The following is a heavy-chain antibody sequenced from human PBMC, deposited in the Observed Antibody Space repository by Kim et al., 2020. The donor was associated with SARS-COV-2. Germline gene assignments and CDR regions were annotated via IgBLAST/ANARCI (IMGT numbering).Heavy chain of an antibody. V-gene: IGHV1-3*01. J-gene: IGHJ4*02. D-gene: IGHD3-9*01. CDR2: INAGNGNT. CDR3: ARIFSTLGYFDWLSKREEYYFDY. Sequence: ASVKVSCKASGYTFTSYAMHWVRQAPGQRLEWMGGINAGNGNTKYSQKFQGRVTITRDTSASTAYMELSSLRSEDTAVYYCARIFSTLGYFDWLSKREEYYFDYWGQGTLVTVSS. CDR1: GYTFTSYA.